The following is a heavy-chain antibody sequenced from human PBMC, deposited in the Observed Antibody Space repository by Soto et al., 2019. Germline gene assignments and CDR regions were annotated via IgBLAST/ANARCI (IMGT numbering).Heavy chain of an antibody. D-gene: IGHD2-21*02. CDR1: GFTFSSYA. V-gene: IGHV3-30-3*01. CDR2: ISYDGSNK. Sequence: QVQLVESGGGVVQPGRSLRLSCAASGFTFSSYAMHWVRQAPGKGLVWVAVISYDGSNKYYADSVKGRFTISRDNSKNTLYLQMNSLRAADTAVYYCARDRKVGTRSYYYGMDVWGQGTTVTVSS. CDR3: ARDRKVGTRSYYYGMDV. J-gene: IGHJ6*02.